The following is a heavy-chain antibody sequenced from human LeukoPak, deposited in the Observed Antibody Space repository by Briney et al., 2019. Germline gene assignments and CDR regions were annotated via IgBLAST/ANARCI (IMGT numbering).Heavy chain of an antibody. CDR3: ARDRFCSSTSCLSTWFDP. Sequence: GASVKVSCKASGYTFTGYYMHWVRQAPGQGLEWMGWINPNSGGTNYAQKFQGRVTMTRDTSISTAYMELSRLRSDDSAVYYCARDRFCSSTSCLSTWFDPWGQGTLVTVSS. CDR2: INPNSGGT. V-gene: IGHV1-2*02. CDR1: GYTFTGYY. D-gene: IGHD2-2*01. J-gene: IGHJ5*02.